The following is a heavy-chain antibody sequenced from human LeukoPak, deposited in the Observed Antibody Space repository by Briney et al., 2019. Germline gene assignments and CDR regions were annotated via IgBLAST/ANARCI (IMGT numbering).Heavy chain of an antibody. D-gene: IGHD3-22*01. Sequence: ILSETLSLTCAVSGGSISISKWWSWVRQPPGKGLEWIGEIYHSGTTNYKPSLKRRVTISVDKYKNQVSLKLSSVTAADTAVYYCARTLYDSGGCYSYGAFDVWGQGTMVTVSS. V-gene: IGHV4-4*02. CDR3: ARTLYDSGGCYSYGAFDV. CDR1: GGSISISKW. CDR2: IYHSGTT. J-gene: IGHJ3*01.